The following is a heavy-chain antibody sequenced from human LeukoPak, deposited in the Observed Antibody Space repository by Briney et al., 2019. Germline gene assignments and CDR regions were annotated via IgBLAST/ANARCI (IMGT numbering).Heavy chain of an antibody. Sequence: PGGSLRLSCAASVFTVSSNYMTWVRQAPGKGLEWVSSLYSGGTTYYADSMKGRFTISRDNSKNTLYLQMNSLRAEDTAVYYCAKDQYDSSGYYPEYFHHWGQGTLVTVSS. J-gene: IGHJ1*01. CDR2: LYSGGTT. D-gene: IGHD3-22*01. CDR1: VFTVSSNY. V-gene: IGHV3-53*01. CDR3: AKDQYDSSGYYPEYFHH.